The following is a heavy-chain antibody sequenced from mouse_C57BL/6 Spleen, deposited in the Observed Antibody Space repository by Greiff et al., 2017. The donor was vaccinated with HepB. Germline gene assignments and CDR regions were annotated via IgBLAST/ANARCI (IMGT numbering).Heavy chain of an antibody. J-gene: IGHJ3*01. CDR3: ARGYGYGLAY. CDR1: GYTFTSYW. V-gene: IGHV1-69*01. CDR2: IDPSDSYT. D-gene: IGHD2-2*01. Sequence: QVQLQQPGAELVMPGASVKLSCKASGYTFTSYWMHWVKQRPGQGLEWIGEIDPSDSYTNYNQKFKGKSTLTVDKSSSTAYMQLSSLKSEDSAVYYCARGYGYGLAYWGQGTLVTVSA.